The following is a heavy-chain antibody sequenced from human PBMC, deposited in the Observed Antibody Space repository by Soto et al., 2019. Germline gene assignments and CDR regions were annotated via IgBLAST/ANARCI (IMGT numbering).Heavy chain of an antibody. V-gene: IGHV1-8*01. J-gene: IGHJ5*02. Sequence: AASVKVSCKASGYTFTNNDVSWVRQATGQGLEWMGWMNPGSGDTGYAQKLQGRVTMTRDISIATAYMELNSLTSEDTAIYYCARMESFGSLNWFDPWGQGTLVTVSS. D-gene: IGHD5-18*01. CDR1: GYTFTNND. CDR2: MNPGSGDT. CDR3: ARMESFGSLNWFDP.